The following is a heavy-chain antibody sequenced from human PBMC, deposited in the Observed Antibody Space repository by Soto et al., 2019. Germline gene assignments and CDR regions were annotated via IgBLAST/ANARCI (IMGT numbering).Heavy chain of an antibody. J-gene: IGHJ1*01. CDR3: ARWGTTGGLDV. V-gene: IGHV3-30*19. CDR2: TSYDGSDK. Sequence: QVQLVESGGGVVQPGTSLRVSCVGSGFTFRSYVIHWVRQAPGKGLEWVALTSYDGSDKYYGDSVRGRFTISRDNSRNKVELQMDRLRLEYTARYSRARWGTTGGLDVWGQGTLVSVSS. CDR1: GFTFRSYV. D-gene: IGHD3-16*01.